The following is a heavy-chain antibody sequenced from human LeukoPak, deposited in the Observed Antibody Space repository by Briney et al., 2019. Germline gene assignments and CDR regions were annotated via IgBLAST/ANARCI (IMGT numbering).Heavy chain of an antibody. Sequence: KASETLSLTCAVYGGSFSGYYWTWIRQPPGKGLEWIGEINHSGSTTYKPSLKSRVTISVDTSKNQFSLKLSSVTAADTAVYYCARSKGNYFDYWGQGTLVTVSS. CDR2: INHSGST. CDR3: ARSKGNYFDY. J-gene: IGHJ4*02. CDR1: GGSFSGYY. D-gene: IGHD3-10*01. V-gene: IGHV4-34*01.